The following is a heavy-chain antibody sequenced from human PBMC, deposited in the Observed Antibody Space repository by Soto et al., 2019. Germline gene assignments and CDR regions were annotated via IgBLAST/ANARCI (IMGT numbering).Heavy chain of an antibody. CDR1: GYTLTELS. V-gene: IGHV1-24*01. Sequence: QVQLVQSGAEVKKPGASVKVSCKVSGYTLTELSMHWVRQAPGKGLEWMGGFDPEDGETIYAQKFQGRVTMNEDTSTDTVSMELSSLRSEDTAVYYCATVGGIAAAGTHYYYYGMDVWGQGTTVTVSS. CDR2: FDPEDGET. CDR3: ATVGGIAAAGTHYYYYGMDV. J-gene: IGHJ6*02. D-gene: IGHD6-13*01.